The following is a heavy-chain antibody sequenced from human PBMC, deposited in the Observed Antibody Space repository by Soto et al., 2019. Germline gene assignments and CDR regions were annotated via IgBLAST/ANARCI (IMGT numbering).Heavy chain of an antibody. J-gene: IGHJ5*02. Sequence: QVQLVQSGAEVKKPGSSVKVSCKASGGTFSSYAISWVRQAPGQGLEWMGGIIPIFGTANYAQKFQGRVTIPPDESTSTAYMEMSSLRSEDTAVYYCARIRREWLLEDPWGQGTLVTVSS. CDR1: GGTFSSYA. D-gene: IGHD3-3*01. V-gene: IGHV1-69*01. CDR3: ARIRREWLLEDP. CDR2: IIPIFGTA.